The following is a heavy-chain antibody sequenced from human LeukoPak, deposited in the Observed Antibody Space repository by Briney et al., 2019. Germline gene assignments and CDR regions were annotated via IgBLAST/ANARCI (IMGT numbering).Heavy chain of an antibody. Sequence: GGSLRLSCAASGFTFSRYTMNWVRQAPGKGLEWVSHISTSGSAMYYADSVKGRFTISRDNAKDSLYLQMNSLRDEDTAVYYCASSGSYRFDYWGQGTLVIVSS. CDR3: ASSGSYRFDY. D-gene: IGHD1-26*01. CDR1: GFTFSRYT. V-gene: IGHV3-48*02. CDR2: ISTSGSAM. J-gene: IGHJ4*02.